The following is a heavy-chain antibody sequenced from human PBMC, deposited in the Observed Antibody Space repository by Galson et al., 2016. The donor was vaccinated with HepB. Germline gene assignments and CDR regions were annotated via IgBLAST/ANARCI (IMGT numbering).Heavy chain of an antibody. D-gene: IGHD3-16*01. V-gene: IGHV3-23*01. Sequence: SLRLSCAASGFTFSTFAMTWVRQAPGTGLEWVSTINGGGGKTHHADSVKGRFTISRDNSKNTLYLQMNSLRAEDTAVYYCATEYVLRSLESSSYYFRGLDVWGQGTTVTVSS. CDR2: INGGGGKT. CDR3: ATEYVLRSLESSSYYFRGLDV. J-gene: IGHJ6*02. CDR1: GFTFSTFA.